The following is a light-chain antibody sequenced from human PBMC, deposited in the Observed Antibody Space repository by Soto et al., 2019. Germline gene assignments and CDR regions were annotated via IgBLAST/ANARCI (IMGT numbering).Light chain of an antibody. CDR1: QSVSSN. CDR3: QQYNNWPPGT. Sequence: EIVLTQSPATLSLSPGEGVTLSCRASQSVSSNLAWYQQRPGQAPRLLIYGASTRATGIPARFSGSGSGTEFTLTISNLQSEDFAIYYCQQYNNWPPGTFGQGTKVDIK. J-gene: IGKJ1*01. CDR2: GAS. V-gene: IGKV3-15*01.